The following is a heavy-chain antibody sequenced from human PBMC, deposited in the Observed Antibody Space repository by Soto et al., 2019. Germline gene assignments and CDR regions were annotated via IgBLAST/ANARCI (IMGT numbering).Heavy chain of an antibody. Sequence: QVQLQESGPGLMKPSGTLSLTCAVSGGSISTNWWSWVRQPPGKGLEWIGEIYHSGSTNYNPSLKTRGTLSVDKSQSHRSLNLNSVTAADTAVYYCARHIAVSGTRGFDFWGQGTLVTVSS. CDR2: IYHSGST. CDR3: ARHIAVSGTRGFDF. CDR1: GGSISTNW. J-gene: IGHJ4*02. V-gene: IGHV4-4*02. D-gene: IGHD6-19*01.